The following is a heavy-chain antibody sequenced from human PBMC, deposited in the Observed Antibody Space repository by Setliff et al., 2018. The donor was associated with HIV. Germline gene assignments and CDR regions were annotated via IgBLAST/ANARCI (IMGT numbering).Heavy chain of an antibody. J-gene: IGHJ4*02. CDR2: INTYTGNP. D-gene: IGHD1-1*01. CDR3: ARPSVRMARNWYDFGY. Sequence: GASVKVSCKASGYTFTSYGMSWVRQAPGQGLEWMGWINTYTGNPTYAQDFTSTAYMELSSLTSEDTAVYYCARPSVRMARNWYDFGYWGQGTLVTVSS. CDR1: GYTFTSYG. V-gene: IGHV7-4-1*02.